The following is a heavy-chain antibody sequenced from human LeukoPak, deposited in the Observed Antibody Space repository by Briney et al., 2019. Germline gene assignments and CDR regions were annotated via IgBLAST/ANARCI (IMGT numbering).Heavy chain of an antibody. J-gene: IGHJ6*03. Sequence: GGSLRLSCAASGFTFSRYAMSWVRQAPGKGLEWFSAISGSGGSTYYADSVKGRFTISRDNSKNTLYLQMNSLRAEDTAVYYCAKYRDYYYYMDVWGKGTTVTVSS. CDR3: AKYRDYYYYMDV. V-gene: IGHV3-23*01. CDR1: GFTFSRYA. CDR2: ISGSGGST. D-gene: IGHD1-26*01.